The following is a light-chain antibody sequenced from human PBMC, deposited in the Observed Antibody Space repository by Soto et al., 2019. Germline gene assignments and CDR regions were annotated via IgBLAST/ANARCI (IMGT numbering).Light chain of an antibody. V-gene: IGKV4-1*01. Sequence: VMTQSPDFLSVSLGERATIDCRANQSVLFISNNKNFLAWYQHKPGQPPKLFLNWASTRESGVPDRFSGSGTGTDFTLTISSLHAEDVAVYYCQQFFHTPTVGQGTKVDSK. CDR3: QQFFHTPT. CDR1: QSVLFISNNKNF. CDR2: WAS. J-gene: IGKJ1*01.